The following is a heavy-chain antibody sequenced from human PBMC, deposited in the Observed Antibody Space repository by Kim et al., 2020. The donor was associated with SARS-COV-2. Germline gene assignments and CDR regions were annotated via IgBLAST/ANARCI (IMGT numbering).Heavy chain of an antibody. J-gene: IGHJ6*02. CDR2: IYYSGST. Sequence: SETLSLTCTVSGGSISSSSYYWGWIRQPPGKGLEWIGSIYYSGSTYYNPSLKRRVTISVDTSKNQFSLKLSSVTAADTAEYYCPRQVGLRYFDWVTWGHYYYGMYVGGQGATVTVSS. D-gene: IGHD3-9*01. V-gene: IGHV4-39*01. CDR1: GGSISSSSYY. CDR3: PRQVGLRYFDWVTWGHYYYGMYV.